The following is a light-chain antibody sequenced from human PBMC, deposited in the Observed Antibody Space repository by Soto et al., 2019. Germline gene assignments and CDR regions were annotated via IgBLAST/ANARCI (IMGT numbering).Light chain of an antibody. Sequence: EIVLTQSPATLSLSPGERATLSCRASQNVNSNLAWYQQKPGQPPRLLIYGAYTRATGVPARFSGSGSGTEFTLTINSLQSEDFAVYYCQQDYNLPITFGQGTRLEIK. CDR2: GAY. V-gene: IGKV3-15*01. CDR1: QNVNSN. CDR3: QQDYNLPIT. J-gene: IGKJ5*01.